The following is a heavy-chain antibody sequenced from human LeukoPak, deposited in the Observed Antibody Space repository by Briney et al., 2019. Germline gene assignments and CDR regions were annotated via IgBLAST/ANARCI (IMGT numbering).Heavy chain of an antibody. CDR3: AADLFPGKLDYYGMDV. V-gene: IGHV1-58*02. CDR2: IVAGSGNT. CDR1: GFTFTTSA. Sequence: TSVKVSCKASGFTFTTSAMQWVRQARGQRLEWIGWIVAGSGNTNYAPKFQERVTITMDMSTSVAYMELSSLRSEDTAVYYCAADLFPGKLDYYGMDVWGQGTTVTVTS. J-gene: IGHJ6*02. D-gene: IGHD2/OR15-2a*01.